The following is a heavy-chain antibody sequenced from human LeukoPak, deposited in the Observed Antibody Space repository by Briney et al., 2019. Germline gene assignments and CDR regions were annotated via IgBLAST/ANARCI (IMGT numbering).Heavy chain of an antibody. CDR2: ISGSGGST. CDR3: AKDKGEGYYDILTGYDY. J-gene: IGHJ4*02. V-gene: IGHV3-23*01. CDR1: GGSISSGTYS. D-gene: IGHD3-9*01. Sequence: ETLSLTCAVSGGSISSGTYSWSWIRQPPGKGLEWVSAISGSGGSTYYADSVKGRFTISRDNSKNTLYLQMNSLRAEDTAVYYCAKDKGEGYYDILTGYDYWGQGTLVTVSS.